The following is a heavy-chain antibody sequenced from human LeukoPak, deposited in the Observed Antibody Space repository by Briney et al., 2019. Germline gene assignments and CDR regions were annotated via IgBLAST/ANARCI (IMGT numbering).Heavy chain of an antibody. CDR3: ARGHSSIGYFQH. CDR2: INHSGST. V-gene: IGHV4-34*01. J-gene: IGHJ1*01. CDR1: GGSFSGYY. Sequence: SETLSLTCAVYGGSFSGYYWSWIRQPPGKGLEWIGEINHSGSTNYNPSLKSRVTISVDTSKNQFSLKLSSVTAAVTAVYYCARGHSSIGYFQHWGQGTLVTVSS.